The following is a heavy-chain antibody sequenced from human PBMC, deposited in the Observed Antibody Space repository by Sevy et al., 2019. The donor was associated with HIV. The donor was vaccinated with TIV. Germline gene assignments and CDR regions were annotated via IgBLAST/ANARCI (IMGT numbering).Heavy chain of an antibody. V-gene: IGHV3-74*01. D-gene: IGHD2-8*02. CDR1: GITFNSDY. CDR2: VNSDGYWT. J-gene: IGHJ5*02. CDR3: GRGSSGVVSA. Sequence: GGSLRLSCAASGITFNSDYMHWVRQAPGKGLVWVSHVNSDGYWTGYAESVKGRFTISRDNAKNTLYMEMRSLTVEDTAVYYCGRGSSGVVSAWGQGTLVTVSS.